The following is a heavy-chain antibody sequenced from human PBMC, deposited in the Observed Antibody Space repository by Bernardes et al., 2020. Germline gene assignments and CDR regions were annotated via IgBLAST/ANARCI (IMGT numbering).Heavy chain of an antibody. CDR2: FSDGGLST. Sequence: GGSLRLSCAASGFTFSNYAMNWVRQAPGKGLEWVSGFSDGGLSTYYADSVKGRFTISRDSSKNTLYLQMNSLRADDTAVYYCAKTKSPHLPPCYGVDVWGQGTTVTVSS. V-gene: IGHV3-23*01. CDR3: AKTKSPHLPPCYGVDV. J-gene: IGHJ6*02. CDR1: GFTFSNYA.